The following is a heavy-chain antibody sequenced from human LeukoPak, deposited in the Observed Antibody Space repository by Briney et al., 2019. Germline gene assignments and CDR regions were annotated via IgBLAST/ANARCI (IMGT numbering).Heavy chain of an antibody. CDR1: GFTVNSNY. J-gene: IGHJ6*03. D-gene: IGHD5-18*01. Sequence: GGSLRLSCAASGFTVNSNYMTWVRQAPGKGLEWVSVTHSGGRTYYADSVKGRFTISRDNSKNTLYLQMNSLRAEDTAVYYCAGRDTAIGRHYYYYMDVWGKGTTVTISS. CDR2: THSGGRT. CDR3: AGRDTAIGRHYYYYMDV. V-gene: IGHV3-66*01.